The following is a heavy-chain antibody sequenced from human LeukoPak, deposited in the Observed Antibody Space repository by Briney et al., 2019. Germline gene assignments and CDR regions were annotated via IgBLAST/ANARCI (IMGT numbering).Heavy chain of an antibody. V-gene: IGHV4-34*01. D-gene: IGHD2-2*01. Sequence: SETLSLTCAVYGGSFSGYYWSWIRQPPGKGLEWIGGINHSGSTSYIPSLKSRVTISVDTSKNQFSLRLSSVTAADTAVYYCARGIVVPAEGPWGQGTLVTVSS. J-gene: IGHJ5*02. CDR3: ARGIVVPAEGP. CDR2: INHSGST. CDR1: GGSFSGYY.